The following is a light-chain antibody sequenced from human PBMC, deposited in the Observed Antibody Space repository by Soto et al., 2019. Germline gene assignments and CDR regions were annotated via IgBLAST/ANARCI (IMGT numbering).Light chain of an antibody. J-gene: IGKJ4*01. CDR2: SAS. V-gene: IGKV1-39*01. CDR1: QSISSY. CDR3: QQSSSNPLT. Sequence: DIQMTQSPSSLSASVGDRVTITCRASQSISSYLNWYQHKPGKAPNLLIYSASKLHSGVPSRFSGSGSGTDFTLIISSLQPEDFATYYCQQSSSNPLTFGGGTRV.